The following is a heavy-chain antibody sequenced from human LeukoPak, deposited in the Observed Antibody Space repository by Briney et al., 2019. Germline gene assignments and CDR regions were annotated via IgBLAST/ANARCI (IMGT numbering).Heavy chain of an antibody. CDR2: INQDGSET. CDR3: ARVGSEQYRGAFDI. CDR1: EFTFSSYW. D-gene: IGHD1/OR15-1a*01. V-gene: IGHV3-7*01. Sequence: GGSLRLSCVGSEFTFSSYWMTWVRQAQGDGLEWVANINQDGSETHYVDSVEGRFTISRDNARNPLFLQLNILRAEDTALYYCARVGSEQYRGAFDIWGQGTMVTVSS. J-gene: IGHJ3*02.